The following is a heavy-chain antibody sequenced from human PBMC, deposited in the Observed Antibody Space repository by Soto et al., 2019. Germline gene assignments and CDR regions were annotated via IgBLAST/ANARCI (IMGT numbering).Heavy chain of an antibody. CDR1: GGSISTGGYY. CDR3: ASLSAGYYYDSSGYYFDY. D-gene: IGHD3-22*01. V-gene: IGHV4-31*03. CDR2: IYYSGST. J-gene: IGHJ4*02. Sequence: QVQLQESGPGLVKSSQTLSLTCTVSGGSISTGGYYWSWIRQHPGKGLEWIGYIYYSGSTYYNPSLNSRVTISMEKSKNQFSLNLSSVTAADTAVYYCASLSAGYYYDSSGYYFDYWGQGTLVTVSS.